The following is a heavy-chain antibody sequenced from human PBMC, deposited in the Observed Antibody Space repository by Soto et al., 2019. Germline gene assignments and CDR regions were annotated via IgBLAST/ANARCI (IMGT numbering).Heavy chain of an antibody. D-gene: IGHD3-10*01. Sequence: SVKVSCKASGGTFSSYAISWVRQAPGQGLEWMGGIIPIFGTANYAQKFQGRVTITADKSTSTAYMELSSLRSEDTAVYYCARSHDQSSYGSRPYYYYGVDVWGQGTTVTVSS. V-gene: IGHV1-69*06. CDR1: GGTFSSYA. J-gene: IGHJ6*02. CDR2: IIPIFGTA. CDR3: ARSHDQSSYGSRPYYYYGVDV.